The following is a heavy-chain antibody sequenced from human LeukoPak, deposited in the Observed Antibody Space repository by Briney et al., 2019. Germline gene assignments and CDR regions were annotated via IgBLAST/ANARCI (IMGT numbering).Heavy chain of an antibody. CDR3: AKDASGSYLDY. Sequence: QPGGSLRLSCAASGFTFDDYTMHWVRQAPGKGLEWVSLISWDGGSTYYADSVEGRFTISRDNSKNSLYLQMNSLRTEDTALYYCAKDASGSYLDYWGQGTLVTVSS. CDR2: ISWDGGST. V-gene: IGHV3-43*01. CDR1: GFTFDDYT. D-gene: IGHD1-26*01. J-gene: IGHJ4*02.